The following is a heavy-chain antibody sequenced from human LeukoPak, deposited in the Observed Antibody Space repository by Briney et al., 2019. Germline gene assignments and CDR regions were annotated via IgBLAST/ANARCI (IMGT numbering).Heavy chain of an antibody. CDR1: GFTFSSYS. CDR3: ARAAPNYGGNSWFDY. D-gene: IGHD4-23*01. J-gene: IGHJ4*02. Sequence: PGGSLRLSCAASGFTFSSYSMNWVRQAPGKGLEWVSSISSSSSYIYYADSVKGRFTISRDNAKNSLYLQMNGLRAEDTAVYYCARAAPNYGGNSWFDYWGQGTLVTVSS. CDR2: ISSSSSYI. V-gene: IGHV3-21*01.